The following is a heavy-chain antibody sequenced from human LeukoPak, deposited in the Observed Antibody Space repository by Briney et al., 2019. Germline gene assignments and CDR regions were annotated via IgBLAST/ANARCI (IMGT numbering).Heavy chain of an antibody. Sequence: GGSLRLSCAASGFSFSDYYMSWIRQAPGKGLEWVSYISSSGSTIYYADSVKGRFTISRDNAKNSLYLQMNSLRAEDTAVYYCARWSQAPGYYYGMDVWGQGTTVTVSS. J-gene: IGHJ6*02. CDR1: GFSFSDYY. V-gene: IGHV3-11*01. CDR2: ISSSGSTI. CDR3: ARWSQAPGYYYGMDV.